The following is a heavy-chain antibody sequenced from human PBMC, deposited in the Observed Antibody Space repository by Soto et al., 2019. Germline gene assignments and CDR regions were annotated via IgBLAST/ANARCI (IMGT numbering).Heavy chain of an antibody. CDR2: ISSSSSYI. D-gene: IGHD3-3*01. J-gene: IGHJ4*02. Sequence: PGGSLRLSCAASGFTFSSYSMNWVRQAPGKGLEWVPSISSSSSYIYYADSVKGRFTISRDNAKNSLYLQMNSLRAEDTAVYYCARDHPSYYDFWSGYYSPLDYWGQGTLVTVSS. CDR3: ARDHPSYYDFWSGYYSPLDY. V-gene: IGHV3-21*01. CDR1: GFTFSSYS.